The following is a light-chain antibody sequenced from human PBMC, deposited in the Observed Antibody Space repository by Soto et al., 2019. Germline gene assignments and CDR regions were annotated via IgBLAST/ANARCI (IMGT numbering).Light chain of an antibody. CDR3: AAWDDSLNGYV. V-gene: IGLV1-44*01. CDR2: SND. J-gene: IGLJ1*01. Sequence: QAVLTQPPSASGTPGQRVTISCSGSSSNIGSNSVNWYQQLPGTAPKLLIYSNDRRPSGVPDRFSGSKSGTSASLAISGLQSEDEADYYCAAWDDSLNGYVFGTGTKHTVL. CDR1: SSNIGSNS.